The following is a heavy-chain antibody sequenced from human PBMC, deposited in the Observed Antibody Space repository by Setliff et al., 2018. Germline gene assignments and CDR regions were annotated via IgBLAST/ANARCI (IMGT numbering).Heavy chain of an antibody. CDR3: ARAHTWSLPNDNSGYPGWFDP. CDR2: IHHSGKA. D-gene: IGHD3-22*01. V-gene: IGHV4-38-2*01. CDR1: GFSISSGYY. J-gene: IGHJ5*02. Sequence: PSETLSLTCAVSGFSISSGYYWGWIRQPPGKGLEWIVNIHHSGKAYYNPSLKSRVTISIDTSRDQFSLKLSSVTAADTAVYYCARAHTWSLPNDNSGYPGWFDPWGQGPPVTVSS.